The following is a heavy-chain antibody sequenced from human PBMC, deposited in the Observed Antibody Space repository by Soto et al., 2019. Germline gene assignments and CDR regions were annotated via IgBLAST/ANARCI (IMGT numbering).Heavy chain of an antibody. J-gene: IGHJ4*02. CDR2: IYYSGST. CDR3: ARVYCTNGVCYAGSDFYFDS. V-gene: IGHV4-31*03. D-gene: IGHD2-8*01. Sequence: QVQLQESGPGLVKPSQNLSLTCSVSGGSISSGGHYWSWIRQHPGKGLEWIGYIYYSGSTYYNPSLKSRFIISVDTSKNQFSLNLSSVTAADTAVYYCARVYCTNGVCYAGSDFYFDSWGQGTLVTVSS. CDR1: GGSISSGGHY.